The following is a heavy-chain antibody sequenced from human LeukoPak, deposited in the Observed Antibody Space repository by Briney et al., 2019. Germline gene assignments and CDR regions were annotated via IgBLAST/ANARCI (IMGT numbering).Heavy chain of an antibody. CDR3: AKDFSYDFWSGYDY. CDR1: GFTFSSYA. CDR2: ISGSGGST. V-gene: IGHV3-23*01. Sequence: GGSLRLSCAASGFTFSSYAMSWVRQAPGKGLEWVSAISGSGGSTYYADSVKGRFTISRDNSKNTLYPQMNSLRAEDTAVYYCAKDFSYDFWSGYDYWGQGTLVTVSS. D-gene: IGHD3-3*01. J-gene: IGHJ4*02.